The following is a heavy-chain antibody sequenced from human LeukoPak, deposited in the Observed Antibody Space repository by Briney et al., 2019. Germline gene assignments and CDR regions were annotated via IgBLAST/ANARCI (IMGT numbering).Heavy chain of an antibody. Sequence: SETLSLTCAVSGGSISSGGYYWSWIRQPPGRGLEWIGYIFYSGSANYNPSLKSRVTISVDTSKNQFSLKVNSVTAADTAVYYCARQVGYSYGANLVDFWGQGTLVTVSS. J-gene: IGHJ4*02. CDR2: IFYSGSA. CDR3: ARQVGYSYGANLVDF. CDR1: GGSISSGGYY. V-gene: IGHV4-61*08. D-gene: IGHD5-18*01.